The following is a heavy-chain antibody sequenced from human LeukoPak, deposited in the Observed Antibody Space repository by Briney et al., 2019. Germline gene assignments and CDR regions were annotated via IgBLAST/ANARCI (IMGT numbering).Heavy chain of an antibody. V-gene: IGHV4-39*07. CDR1: GGSISSSNYY. Sequence: KTSETLSLTCTVSGGSISSSNYYWGWIRQPPGKGLEWIGSIYYSGSTYYNPSLKSRVTISVDTSKNQFSLKLSSVTAADTAVYYCAREMATTNYYYYYMDVWGKGTTVTVSS. CDR2: IYYSGST. J-gene: IGHJ6*03. CDR3: AREMATTNYYYYYMDV. D-gene: IGHD5-24*01.